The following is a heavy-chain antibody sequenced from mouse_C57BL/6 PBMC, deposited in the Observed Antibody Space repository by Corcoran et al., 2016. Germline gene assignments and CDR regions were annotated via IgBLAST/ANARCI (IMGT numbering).Heavy chain of an antibody. J-gene: IGHJ4*01. D-gene: IGHD3-3*01. CDR1: GYTFTDYY. CDR3: ARGGWADYYAMDY. V-gene: IGHV1-76*01. CDR2: IYPGSGNT. Sequence: QVQLKQSGAELVRPGASVKLSCKASGYTFTDYYINWVKQRPGQGLEWIARIYPGSGNTYYNEKFKGKDTLTAEKSSSTAYMQLSSLTSEDSAVYFCARGGWADYYAMDYWGQGTSVTVSS.